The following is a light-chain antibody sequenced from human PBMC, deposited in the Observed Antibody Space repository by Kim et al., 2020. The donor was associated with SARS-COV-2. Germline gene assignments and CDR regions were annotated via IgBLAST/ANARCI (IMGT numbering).Light chain of an antibody. CDR3: LSADSSDTWV. V-gene: IGLV3-16*01. Sequence: SYELTQPPSVSVSLGQMARITCSGEALPKKYAYWYQQKPGQFPVLVIYKDSERPSGIPERFSGSSSRTIVTLTISGVQAEDEADYYCLSADSSDTWVFGGGTQLTVL. CDR1: ALPKKY. J-gene: IGLJ3*02. CDR2: KDS.